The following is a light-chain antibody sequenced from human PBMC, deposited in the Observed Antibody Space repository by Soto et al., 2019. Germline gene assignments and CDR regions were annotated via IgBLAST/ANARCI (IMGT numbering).Light chain of an antibody. CDR2: AAS. J-gene: IGKJ2*01. CDR3: LQDYNYPYT. CDR1: QGIRND. Sequence: AIPMTQSPSSLSASVGDRVTITCRASQGIRNDLGWYQQKPGKAPKLLIYAASTLQSGVPSRFSGSGSGTDFTLTISSLPPEDFATYYCLQDYNYPYTFGQGTKLEIK. V-gene: IGKV1-6*01.